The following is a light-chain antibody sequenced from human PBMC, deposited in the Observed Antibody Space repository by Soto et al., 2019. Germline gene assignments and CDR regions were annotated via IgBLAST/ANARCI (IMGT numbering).Light chain of an antibody. V-gene: IGKV3-15*01. CDR3: QQYYKWWT. CDR2: GAS. Sequence: EIVMTQSPATLSVSPGERATLSCRASQSVSANLAWYQQKPGQAPRLLIYGASTRATGIPARFSGSGSGTEFTLTISSLQSEDFAVYYCQQYYKWWTFGQGPKVDI. CDR1: QSVSAN. J-gene: IGKJ1*01.